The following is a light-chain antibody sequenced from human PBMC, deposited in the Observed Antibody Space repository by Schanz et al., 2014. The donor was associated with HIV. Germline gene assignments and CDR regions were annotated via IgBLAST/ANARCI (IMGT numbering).Light chain of an antibody. Sequence: EIVLTQSPGTLSLSPGERATLSCRASESVSSSLLAWYQQTPGQAPRLLIFAASSRAAGIPDRFSGSGSGTDFTLTISSLEPEDFAVYYCQQYGSSPGTFGQGTKLEIK. CDR2: AAS. J-gene: IGKJ2*01. CDR1: ESVSSSL. V-gene: IGKV3-20*01. CDR3: QQYGSSPGT.